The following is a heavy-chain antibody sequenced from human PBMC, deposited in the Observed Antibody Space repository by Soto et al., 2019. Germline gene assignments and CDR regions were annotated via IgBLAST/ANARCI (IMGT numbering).Heavy chain of an antibody. CDR2: ISYNGVT. Sequence: SETLSLTCSVSGGSIHTYYWSWIRQPPGKGLEWIGYISYNGVTNYNPSLKSRLTMSVDMSKNQFSLKLTSVTAADTAIYYCARDSQYCDGDFCFAGINWFDPWGQGTLVTVSS. CDR1: GGSIHTYY. J-gene: IGHJ5*02. CDR3: ARDSQYCDGDFCFAGINWFDP. V-gene: IGHV4-59*01. D-gene: IGHD2-21*02.